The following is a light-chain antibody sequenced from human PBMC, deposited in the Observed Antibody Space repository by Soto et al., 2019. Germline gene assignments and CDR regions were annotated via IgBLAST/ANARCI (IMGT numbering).Light chain of an antibody. J-gene: IGKJ4*01. CDR1: QTIINY. Sequence: IQMTQSPSSLSASVGDRVTIICRASQTIINYLNWYQQKPGKAPKLLIYAASNLQSGVPSRFSGSGSGTNFTLTISSLQPEDFATYYCQQSYTTPVHFGGGTKVEI. CDR3: QQSYTTPVH. V-gene: IGKV1-39*01. CDR2: AAS.